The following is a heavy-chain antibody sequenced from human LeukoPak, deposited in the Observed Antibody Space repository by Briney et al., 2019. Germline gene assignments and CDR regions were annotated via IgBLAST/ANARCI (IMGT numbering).Heavy chain of an antibody. V-gene: IGHV3-23*01. Sequence: PGGTLRLSCAASGFTFSSYGMNWVRQAPGKGLEWVSGISPSGDRTYYADSVMGRFSISSDNAKSTVSLQMSSLRAEDTAVYYSVRDQQLGGFDVWGQGTMVTVSS. CDR1: GFTFSSYG. D-gene: IGHD2-15*01. CDR2: ISPSGDRT. CDR3: VRDQQLGGFDV. J-gene: IGHJ3*01.